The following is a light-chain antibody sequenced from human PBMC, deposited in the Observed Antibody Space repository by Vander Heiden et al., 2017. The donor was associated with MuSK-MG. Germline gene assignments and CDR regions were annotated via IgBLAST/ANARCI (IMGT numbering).Light chain of an antibody. CDR2: GAS. J-gene: IGKJ1*01. Sequence: EIVLTQSPGTLSLSPGERATLSCRASQSVRSSDFAWYQQRPGQAPRLLIYGASSRAFGIPERVSGSRSGKDFTLTSSRRGTEDFAVYFWQQDRNSWTFGQGTKVEI. V-gene: IGKV3-20*01. CDR3: QQDRNSWT. CDR1: QSVRSSD.